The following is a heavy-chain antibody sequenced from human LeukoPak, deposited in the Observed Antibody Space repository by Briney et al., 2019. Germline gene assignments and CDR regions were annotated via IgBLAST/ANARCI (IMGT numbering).Heavy chain of an antibody. Sequence: GGSLRLSCAASGFTFSDYYMGWIRQAPGKGLEWVSYISSSGSTIYYADSVKGRFTISRDNAKNSLYLQMNSLRAEDTAVYYCARDRGELLPDFDYWGQGTLVTVSS. CDR3: ARDRGELLPDFDY. CDR1: GFTFSDYY. J-gene: IGHJ4*02. D-gene: IGHD1-26*01. CDR2: ISSSGSTI. V-gene: IGHV3-11*01.